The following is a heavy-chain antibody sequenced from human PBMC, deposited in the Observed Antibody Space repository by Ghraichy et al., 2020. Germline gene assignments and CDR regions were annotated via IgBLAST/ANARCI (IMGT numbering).Heavy chain of an antibody. Sequence: SQTLSLTCTVSGGSIDNYCWTWIRQSAGKGLEYIGRVHTGGITRYNPSLESRVTMSLDTSKNQFSLRLTSVTAADTAIYYSARGLDSRVDWNFFDHWGQGTLVTVSS. D-gene: IGHD1-7*01. CDR2: VHTGGIT. CDR3: ARGLDSRVDWNFFDH. J-gene: IGHJ5*02. V-gene: IGHV4-4*07. CDR1: GGSIDNYC.